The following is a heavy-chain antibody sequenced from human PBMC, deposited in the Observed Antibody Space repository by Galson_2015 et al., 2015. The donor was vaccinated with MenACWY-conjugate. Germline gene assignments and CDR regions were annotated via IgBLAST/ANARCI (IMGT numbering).Heavy chain of an antibody. D-gene: IGHD2-15*01. V-gene: IGHV3-30*04. J-gene: IGHJ4*02. CDR2: ISYDGSNK. CDR3: AREVLLLRGDSPGD. CDR1: GFTFSSYA. Sequence: SLRLSCAASGFTFSSYAMHWVRQAPGKGLEWVAVISYDGSNKYYADSVKGRFTISRDNSKNTLYLQMNSLRAEDTAVYYCAREVLLLRGDSPGDWGQGTLVTVSS.